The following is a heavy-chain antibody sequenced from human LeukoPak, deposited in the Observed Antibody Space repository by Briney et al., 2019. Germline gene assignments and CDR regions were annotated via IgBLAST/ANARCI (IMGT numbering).Heavy chain of an antibody. CDR2: ISSSGDTT. CDR1: GFTFRNYA. J-gene: IGHJ5*02. Sequence: GGSLRLSCAASGFTFRNYAMSWVRQAPGKGLEWVSSISSSGDTTYYGDSVKGRFTISRDNSKNTLSLQMNSLGAEDTALYYCAKDLGESWFDPWGQGTLVTVSS. CDR3: AKDLGESWFDP. V-gene: IGHV3-23*01.